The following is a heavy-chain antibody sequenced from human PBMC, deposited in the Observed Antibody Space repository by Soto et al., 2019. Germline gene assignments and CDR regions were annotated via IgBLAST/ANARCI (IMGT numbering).Heavy chain of an antibody. CDR1: GYTFTKFH. J-gene: IGHJ4*02. CDR2: IDPSGGVT. D-gene: IGHD3-16*01. V-gene: IGHV1-46*01. CDR3: ASDLIGHDNYETIGYYFDH. Sequence: QVQLIQFGAEVKKPGASVKVSCRTSGYTFTKFHIHWVRQAPGQGLEWMGMIDPSGGVTRDAQRFQGKNTMTSEPSTTSVYMELRGLTSEDTGLYYCASDLIGHDNYETIGYYFDHWGPGTLVTVSS.